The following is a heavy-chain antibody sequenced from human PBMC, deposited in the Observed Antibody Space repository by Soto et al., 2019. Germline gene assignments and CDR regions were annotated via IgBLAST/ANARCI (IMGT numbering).Heavy chain of an antibody. CDR1: GGTFSSYT. J-gene: IGHJ5*02. V-gene: IGHV1-69*02. D-gene: IGHD3-16*01. Sequence: QVQLVQSGAEVKKPGSSVKVSCKASGGTFSSYTISWVRQAPGQGLEWMGRIIPILGIANYAQKFQGRVTITADKSTSTAYMELSSLRSEDTAVHYCASTPWGSGSNWFDPWGQGTLVTVSS. CDR2: IIPILGIA. CDR3: ASTPWGSGSNWFDP.